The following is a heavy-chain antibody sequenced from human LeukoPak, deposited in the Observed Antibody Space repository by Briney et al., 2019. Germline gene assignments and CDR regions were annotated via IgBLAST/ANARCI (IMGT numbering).Heavy chain of an antibody. CDR1: GGSISSGGYY. V-gene: IGHV4-31*03. Sequence: PSETLSLTCTVAGGSISSGGYYWSWIRQHPGKGLEWIGYIYYSGSTYYNPSLKSRVTISVDTSKNQFSLKLSSVTAADTAVYYCARGAVSDAFDIWGQGTMVTVSS. CDR3: ARGAVSDAFDI. J-gene: IGHJ3*02. CDR2: IYYSGST.